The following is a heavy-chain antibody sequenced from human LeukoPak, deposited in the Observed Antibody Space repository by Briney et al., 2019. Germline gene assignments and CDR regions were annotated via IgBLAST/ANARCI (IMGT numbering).Heavy chain of an antibody. CDR1: GYSFTSYW. D-gene: IGHD3-10*01. V-gene: IGHV5-51*01. Sequence: GESLKISCKGSGYSFTSYWIGWVRQMPGKGLEWMGIIYPGDSDTRYSPSFQGQVTISADKSISTAYLQWSSLKASDTAMYYCARGPYCYGSGTQGGMDVWGQGTTVTVSS. J-gene: IGHJ6*02. CDR2: IYPGDSDT. CDR3: ARGPYCYGSGTQGGMDV.